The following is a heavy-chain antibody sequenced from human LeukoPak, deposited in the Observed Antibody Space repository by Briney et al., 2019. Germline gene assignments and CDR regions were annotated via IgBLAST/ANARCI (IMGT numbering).Heavy chain of an antibody. V-gene: IGHV4-39*01. J-gene: IGHJ4*02. Sequence: SETLSLTCTVSGGSISSSSYYWGWIRQPPGKGLEWIGSIYYSGSTYYNPSLKSRVTISVDTSKNQFSLKLSSVTAADTAVYYCARPRTVGYSSSWVDYWGQGTLVTISS. CDR2: IYYSGST. CDR1: GGSISSSSYY. CDR3: ARPRTVGYSSSWVDY. D-gene: IGHD6-13*01.